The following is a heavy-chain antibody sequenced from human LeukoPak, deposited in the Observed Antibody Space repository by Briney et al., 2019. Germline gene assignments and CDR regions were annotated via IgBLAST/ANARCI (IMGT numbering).Heavy chain of an antibody. J-gene: IGHJ4*02. Sequence: SETLSLTCAVSGGSISSGGYSWSWIRQPPGKGLEWIGYIYYSGRTYYNPSLKSRVTISVDTSKSQFSLKLSSVTAADTAVYYCARGDSSGYYWARYYFDYWGQGTLVTVSS. CDR3: ARGDSSGYYWARYYFDY. CDR1: GGSISSGGYS. CDR2: IYYSGRT. D-gene: IGHD3-22*01. V-gene: IGHV4-30-4*07.